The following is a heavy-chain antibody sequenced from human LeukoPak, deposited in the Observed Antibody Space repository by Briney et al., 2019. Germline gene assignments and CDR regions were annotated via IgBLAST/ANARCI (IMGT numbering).Heavy chain of an antibody. CDR1: GFTFSSYA. CDR3: ARADSTGPLDY. V-gene: IGHV3-64*01. Sequence: GGSLRLSCVASGFTFSSYAMHWVRQAPGKGLEFVSAISSYGSSTYYANSVRGRVTISRDNSKNTLYLQMGSLRVEDMAVYYCARADSTGPLDYWGQGTLVTVSS. CDR2: ISSYGSST. J-gene: IGHJ4*02. D-gene: IGHD3-22*01.